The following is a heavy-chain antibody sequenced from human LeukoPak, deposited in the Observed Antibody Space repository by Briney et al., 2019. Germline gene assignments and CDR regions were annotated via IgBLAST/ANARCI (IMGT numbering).Heavy chain of an antibody. CDR2: IKSKTDGGTT. J-gene: IGHJ4*02. CDR3: TTKGPYYYDSSGYYYFDY. Sequence: PGGSLRLSCAASGFTFSNAWMNWVRQAPGKGLEWVGRIKSKTDGGTTDYAAPVKGRFTISRDDSKNTLYLQMNSLKTEDTAVYYCTTKGPYYYDSSGYYYFDYWGQGTLVTVSS. CDR1: GFTFSNAW. D-gene: IGHD3-22*01. V-gene: IGHV3-15*07.